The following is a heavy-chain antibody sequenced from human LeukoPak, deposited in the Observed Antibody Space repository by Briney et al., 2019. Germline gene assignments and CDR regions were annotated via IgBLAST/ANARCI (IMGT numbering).Heavy chain of an antibody. CDR3: ARTSDFWSGYRHYYYYMDV. V-gene: IGHV4-59*01. CDR2: IYYSGST. J-gene: IGHJ6*03. D-gene: IGHD3-3*01. CDR1: GGSISSYY. Sequence: PSETLSLTRTVSGGSISSYYWSWIRQPPGKGLEWIGYIYYSGSTDYNPSLKSRVTISVDTSKNQFSLKVNSVTAADTAVYYCARTSDFWSGYRHYYYYMDVWGKGTTVTVSS.